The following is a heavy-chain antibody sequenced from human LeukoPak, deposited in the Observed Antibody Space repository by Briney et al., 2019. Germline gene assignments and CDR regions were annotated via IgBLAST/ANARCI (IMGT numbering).Heavy chain of an antibody. Sequence: GGSLRLSCAASGFTFSSYEMNWVRQAPGKGLEWVSYISSSGSTIYYADSVKGRFTISRDPPKNSLYLQMNRLRAEDTAVYYCAELGITMIGGVWGKGTTVTISS. CDR1: GFTFSSYE. CDR3: AELGITMIGGV. V-gene: IGHV3-48*03. D-gene: IGHD3-10*02. J-gene: IGHJ6*04. CDR2: ISSSGSTI.